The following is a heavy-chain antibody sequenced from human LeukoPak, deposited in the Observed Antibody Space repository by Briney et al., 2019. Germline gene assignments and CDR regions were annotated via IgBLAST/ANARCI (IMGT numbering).Heavy chain of an antibody. CDR3: AKVGDIVVVPAAIPDAFDI. Sequence: EPGGSLRLSCAASGFTFSSYGMHWVRQAPGKGLEWVAFIRYDGSNKYYADSVKDRFTISRDNSKNTLYLQMNSLRAEDTAVYYCAKVGDIVVVPAAIPDAFDIWGQGTMVTVSS. D-gene: IGHD2-2*02. J-gene: IGHJ3*02. CDR1: GFTFSSYG. CDR2: IRYDGSNK. V-gene: IGHV3-30*02.